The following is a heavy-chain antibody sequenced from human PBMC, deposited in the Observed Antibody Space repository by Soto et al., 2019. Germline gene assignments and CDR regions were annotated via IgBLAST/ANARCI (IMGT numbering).Heavy chain of an antibody. Sequence: VQMLESGGGLVQPGGSLRLSCAASGLTFSSYAMSWVRQAPGKGLEWVSGMSGSGGIIYYADSVKGRFTISRDNSKNTRYRQMDSLTAEDTALYYCAKGGAFWSGYGDYWGQGTLVTVSS. J-gene: IGHJ4*02. D-gene: IGHD3-3*01. CDR2: MSGSGGII. V-gene: IGHV3-23*01. CDR3: AKGGAFWSGYGDY. CDR1: GLTFSSYA.